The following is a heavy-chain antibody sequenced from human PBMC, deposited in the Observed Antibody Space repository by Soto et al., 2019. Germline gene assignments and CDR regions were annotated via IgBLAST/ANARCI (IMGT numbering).Heavy chain of an antibody. CDR2: IHSSGST. J-gene: IGHJ5*02. CDR3: ARDQGVAAAGITWFDP. Sequence: SETLSLTCTVSGASMNSYHWSWIRQPAGKGLEWIGHIHSSGSTNYNPSLKSRVTMSVDTSKNQFSLRLMSLTAADTAVYYCARDQGVAAAGITWFDPWGQGISVTVSS. CDR1: GASMNSYH. V-gene: IGHV4-4*07. D-gene: IGHD6-13*01.